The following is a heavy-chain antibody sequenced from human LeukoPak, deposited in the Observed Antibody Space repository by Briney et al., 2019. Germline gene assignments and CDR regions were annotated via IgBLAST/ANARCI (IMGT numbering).Heavy chain of an antibody. CDR1: GFTFRSYA. CDR3: ARDTKYAFDN. J-gene: IGHJ4*02. Sequence: GGSLRLSCVASGFTFRSYAMSWVRQAPGKGLEWVSAITDSGGRTYYADSVKGRFTISRDNSKNTLYLQMNSLRVEDTAVYYCARDTKYAFDNWGQGTLVTVSS. V-gene: IGHV3-23*01. CDR2: ITDSGGRT. D-gene: IGHD2-2*01.